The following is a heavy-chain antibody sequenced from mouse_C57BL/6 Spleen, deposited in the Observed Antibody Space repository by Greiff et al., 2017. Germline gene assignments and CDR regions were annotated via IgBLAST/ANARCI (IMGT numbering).Heavy chain of an antibody. D-gene: IGHD2-4*01. V-gene: IGHV5-4*01. J-gene: IGHJ2*01. CDR1: GFTFSSYA. CDR3: ARDADYDFDY. Sequence: EVKLQESGGGLVKPGGSLKLSCAASGFTFSSYAMSWVRQTPEKRLEWVATISDGGSYTYYPDNVQGRFTISRDNAKNNLYLQMSHLKSEDTAMYYCARDADYDFDYWGQGTTLTVSS. CDR2: ISDGGSYT.